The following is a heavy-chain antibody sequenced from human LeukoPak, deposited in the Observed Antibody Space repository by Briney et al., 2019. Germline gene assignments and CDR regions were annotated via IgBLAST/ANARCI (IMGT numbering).Heavy chain of an antibody. CDR2: ISSSSSYI. Sequence: GGSLRLSCAASGFTFSSYSMNWVRQAPGKGLEWVSSISSSSSYIYYADSVKGRFTISRDNSKNSLYLQMNSLRAEDTALYYCAKGATAMVTGLTFDYWGQGTLVTVSS. CDR1: GFTFSSYS. D-gene: IGHD5-18*01. V-gene: IGHV3-21*04. CDR3: AKGATAMVTGLTFDY. J-gene: IGHJ4*02.